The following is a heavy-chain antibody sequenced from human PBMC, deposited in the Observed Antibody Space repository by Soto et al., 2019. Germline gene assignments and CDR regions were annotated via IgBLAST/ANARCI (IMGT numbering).Heavy chain of an antibody. CDR2: IYSGGST. CDR3: ARTGIMVRGVIITAPYYYGMDV. D-gene: IGHD3-10*01. J-gene: IGHJ6*02. CDR1: GFTFSSYA. Sequence: GGSLRLSFAASGFTFSSYAMSWVRQAPGKGLEWVSVIYSGGSTYYADSVKGRFTISRDNSKNTLYLQMNSLRAEDTAVYYCARTGIMVRGVIITAPYYYGMDVWGQGTTVTVSS. V-gene: IGHV3-53*01.